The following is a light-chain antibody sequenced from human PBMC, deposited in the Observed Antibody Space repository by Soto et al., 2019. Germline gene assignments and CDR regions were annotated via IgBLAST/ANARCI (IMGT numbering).Light chain of an antibody. Sequence: IRMTQSPSSLSASTGDSVTNTCRASQGISSYLAWYQQKPGKAPKLLIYDASNLETGVPSRFSGSGSGTDFTFTISSLQPEDIATYYCQQYDNLPPFGGGTRLEIK. CDR1: QGISSY. V-gene: IGKV1-33*01. CDR3: QQYDNLPP. J-gene: IGKJ5*01. CDR2: DAS.